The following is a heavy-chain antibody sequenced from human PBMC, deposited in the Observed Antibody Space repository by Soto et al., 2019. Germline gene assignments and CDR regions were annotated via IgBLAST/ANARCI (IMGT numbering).Heavy chain of an antibody. V-gene: IGHV6-1*01. J-gene: IGHJ3*02. CDR1: GDSVSSDSAG. CDR3: ARASIAVTGLNVFDI. Sequence: SQTLSLTCAIYGDSVSSDSAGWNWIRQSPSRGLEWLGKTYYRSKWYIEYAPSVGSRITVNPDTSKNHFSLQLNSVTPEDTAIYFCARASIAVTGLNVFDIWGQGTMVTVSS. CDR2: TYYRSKWYI. D-gene: IGHD6-19*01.